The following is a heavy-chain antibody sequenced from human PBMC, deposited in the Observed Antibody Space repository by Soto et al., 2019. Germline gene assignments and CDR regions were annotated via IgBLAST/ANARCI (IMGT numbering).Heavy chain of an antibody. Sequence: PGGSLRLSCAASGFTFSNYGMHWVRQAPGKGLEWVAMISYDGTVKYYGDSVKGRFTMSRDNSKNTLYLQMSSLRAEDTAVYYCAKRLTTAGLIDSWGQGTLVTV. CDR3: AKRLTTAGLIDS. CDR2: ISYDGTVK. D-gene: IGHD6-13*01. CDR1: GFTFSNYG. V-gene: IGHV3-30*18. J-gene: IGHJ4*02.